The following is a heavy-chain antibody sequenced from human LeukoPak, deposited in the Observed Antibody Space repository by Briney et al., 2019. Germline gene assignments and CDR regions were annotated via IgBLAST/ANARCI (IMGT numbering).Heavy chain of an antibody. CDR3: ARDHNNWNYGVIDL. V-gene: IGHV3-11*04. CDR2: ISGNTPTI. D-gene: IGHD1-7*01. Sequence: GGSLRLSCAASGFRFSDYYMSWIRQVPGKGLEWLSYISGNTPTIYYADSVKGRFTISRDNDKNSLYLHMNSLRAEDTAVYYCARDHNNWNYGVIDLWGQGTLVSVSS. J-gene: IGHJ5*02. CDR1: GFRFSDYY.